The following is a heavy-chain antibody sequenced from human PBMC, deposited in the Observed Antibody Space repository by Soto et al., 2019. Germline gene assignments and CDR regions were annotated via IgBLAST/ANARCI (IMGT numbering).Heavy chain of an antibody. CDR3: VRDRGTQMHLFVWDN. CDR1: GGTFSNYA. CDR2: IIPIFQTT. V-gene: IGHV1-69*13. Sequence: GASVKVSCKASGGTFSNYAFSWVRQAPGQGLEWMGGIIPIFQTTTYPQMFQDRVTITADGSTSTTYLELSSLRSEDTAVYYCVRDRGTQMHLFVWDNWGQGTLVTVSS. D-gene: IGHD3-10*01. J-gene: IGHJ4*02.